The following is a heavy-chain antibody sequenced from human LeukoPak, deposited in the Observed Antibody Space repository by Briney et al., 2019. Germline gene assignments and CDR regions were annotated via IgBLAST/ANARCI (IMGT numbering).Heavy chain of an antibody. CDR1: GGSISSYY. J-gene: IGHJ3*02. V-gene: IGHV4-59*12. CDR3: ARDSGTDAFDI. CDR2: IYYSGST. Sequence: PSETLSLTCTVSGGSISSYYWSWIRQPPGKGLEWIGYIYYSGSTNYNPSLKSRVTISVDTSKNQFSLKVNSVTAADTAVYYCARDSGTDAFDIWGQGTVVTVSS. D-gene: IGHD2-15*01.